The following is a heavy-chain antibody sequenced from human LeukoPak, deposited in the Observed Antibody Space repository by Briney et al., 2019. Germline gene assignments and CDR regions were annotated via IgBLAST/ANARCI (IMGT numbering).Heavy chain of an antibody. CDR3: ARPMVNPWSFRFNWFDP. Sequence: SETLSLTCTVSGGSISSYYWSWIRQPPGKGLEWIGYIYYSGSTNYNPSLKSRVTISVDTSKNQFSLKLSSVTAADTAVYYCARPMVNPWSFRFNWFDPWGQGTLVTVSS. CDR2: IYYSGST. D-gene: IGHD5-18*01. CDR1: GGSISSYY. V-gene: IGHV4-59*08. J-gene: IGHJ5*02.